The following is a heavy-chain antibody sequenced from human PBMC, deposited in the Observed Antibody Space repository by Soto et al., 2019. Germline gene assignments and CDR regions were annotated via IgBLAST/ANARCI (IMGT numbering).Heavy chain of an antibody. D-gene: IGHD3-10*01. CDR1: GFTLGNYW. Sequence: GGSLRVSCVASGFTLGNYWMAWVRQTPGKGLEFVANIREDGNEINYVDSVKGRFTISRDNAKNSLFLQMNSLRDEDTAVYYCGTDQWGGAFDIGGQGTMVTVSS. CDR2: IREDGNEI. CDR3: GTDQWGGAFDI. V-gene: IGHV3-7*01. J-gene: IGHJ3*02.